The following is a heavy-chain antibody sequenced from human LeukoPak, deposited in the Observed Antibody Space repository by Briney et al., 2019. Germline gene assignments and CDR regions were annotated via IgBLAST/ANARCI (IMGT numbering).Heavy chain of an antibody. CDR2: IHSSGST. CDR3: ARIDSTAGGDF. D-gene: IGHD3-9*01. J-gene: IGHJ4*02. Sequence: SETLSLTCTVSGGSFSSSSYFWGWIRQPPGKGLEWIGSIHSSGSTYYNPALKSRVTISADTSKNQFSLKLSSVTAADTAVYYCARIDSTAGGDFWGQGTLVTVSS. V-gene: IGHV4-39*07. CDR1: GGSFSSSSYF.